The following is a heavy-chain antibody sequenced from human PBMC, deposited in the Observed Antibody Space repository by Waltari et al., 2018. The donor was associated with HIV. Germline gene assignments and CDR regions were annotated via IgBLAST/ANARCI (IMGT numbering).Heavy chain of an antibody. CDR2: VYTSGST. D-gene: IGHD3-10*01. CDR3: ARALDYYESGSFPLWFFDV. CDR1: SGSITSGNYY. Sequence: QVQLQESGPGLVKPSQTLSLTCTFSSGSITSGNYYWSWTRQPAGKGLEWIGRVYTSGSTNYTPSLKNRVTISIDTSRNQFSLRLSSVAAADTAVYYCARALDYYESGSFPLWFFDVWGRGTLVTVSS. J-gene: IGHJ2*01. V-gene: IGHV4-61*02.